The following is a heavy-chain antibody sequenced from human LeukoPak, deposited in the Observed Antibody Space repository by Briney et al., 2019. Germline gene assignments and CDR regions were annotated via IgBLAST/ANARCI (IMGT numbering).Heavy chain of an antibody. Sequence: KTSETLSLTCTVSGGSISSSSYYWGWIRQPPGKGLEWIGSIYYSGSTHYNPSLKSRVTISVDTSKNQFSLKLSSVTAADTAVYYCASPMVRGVIGPYFDYWGQGTLITVSP. J-gene: IGHJ4*02. CDR2: IYYSGST. CDR3: ASPMVRGVIGPYFDY. D-gene: IGHD3-10*01. CDR1: GGSISSSSYY. V-gene: IGHV4-39*01.